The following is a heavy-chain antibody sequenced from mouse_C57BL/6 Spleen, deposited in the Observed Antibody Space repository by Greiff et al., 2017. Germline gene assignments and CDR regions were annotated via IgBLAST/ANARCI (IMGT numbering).Heavy chain of an antibody. Sequence: EVKLVESGGGLVQSGRSLRLSCATSGFTFSDFYMEWVRQAPGKGLEWIAASRNKANDYTTEYSASVKGRFIVSRDTSQSILYLQMNALRAEDTAIYYCARVYYDYDVGYFDVWGTGTTVTVSS. J-gene: IGHJ1*03. D-gene: IGHD2-4*01. V-gene: IGHV7-1*01. CDR3: ARVYYDYDVGYFDV. CDR2: SRNKANDYTT. CDR1: GFTFSDFY.